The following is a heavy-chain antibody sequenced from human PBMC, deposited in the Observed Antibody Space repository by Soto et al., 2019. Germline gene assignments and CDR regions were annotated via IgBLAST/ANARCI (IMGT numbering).Heavy chain of an antibody. CDR1: GFSFDDYA. CDR2: SGWNSDII. D-gene: IGHD6-19*01. J-gene: IGHJ6*02. CDR3: AKESAAYSSGWPGLDV. Sequence: GGSLRLSCAASGFSFDDYAMHWVRRAPGKGLEWVSGSGWNSDIIGYAESVMGRFTISRDNAKNSLYLQMNSLRAEDTALYYCAKESAAYSSGWPGLDVWGQGTTVTVSS. V-gene: IGHV3-9*01.